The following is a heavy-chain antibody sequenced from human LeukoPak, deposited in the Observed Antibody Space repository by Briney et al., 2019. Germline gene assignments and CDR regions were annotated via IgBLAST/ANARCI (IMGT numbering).Heavy chain of an antibody. CDR1: GFTFNNHA. J-gene: IGHJ4*02. D-gene: IGHD3-22*01. CDR2: ITGSGGST. V-gene: IGHV3-23*01. Sequence: GGSLRLSCAASGFTFNNHAMTWVRQAPGKGLEWVSSITGSGGSTYYTDSVKGRFTISRDNAKNSLYLQMNSLRAEDTALYYCAKDIMSYYYDSSGYSLDYWGQGTLVTVSS. CDR3: AKDIMSYYYDSSGYSLDY.